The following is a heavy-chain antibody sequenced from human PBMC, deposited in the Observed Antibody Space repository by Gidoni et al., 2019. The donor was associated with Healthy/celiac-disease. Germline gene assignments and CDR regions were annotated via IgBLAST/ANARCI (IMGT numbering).Heavy chain of an antibody. CDR2: IWYDGSNK. J-gene: IGHJ6*02. CDR1: GFTFSSYG. CDR3: ARDGEYYDFWSGYLYYYGMDV. D-gene: IGHD3-3*01. V-gene: IGHV3-33*01. Sequence: QVQLVESGGGVVQPGRSLRLSCAASGFTFSSYGMHWVRQAPGKGLEWVAVIWYDGSNKYYADSVKGRFTISRDNSKNTLYLQMNSLRAEDTAVYYCARDGEYYDFWSGYLYYYGMDVWGQGTTVTVSS.